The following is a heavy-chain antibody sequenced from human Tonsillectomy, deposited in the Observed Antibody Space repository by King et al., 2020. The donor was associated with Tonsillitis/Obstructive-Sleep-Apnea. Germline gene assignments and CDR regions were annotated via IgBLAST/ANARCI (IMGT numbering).Heavy chain of an antibody. CDR1: GGSFSGYY. Sequence: VQLQQWGAGLLKPSETLSLTCAVYGGSFSGYYWSWIRQPPGKGLEWIGEISHSGSTNYNPSLKSRVTISVDTSKNQFSLKVSSVTAADTAVYYCACTDIVATIGYSYHYMDVWGKGTTVTVSS. V-gene: IGHV4-34*01. J-gene: IGHJ6*03. D-gene: IGHD5-12*01. CDR2: ISHSGST. CDR3: ACTDIVATIGYSYHYMDV.